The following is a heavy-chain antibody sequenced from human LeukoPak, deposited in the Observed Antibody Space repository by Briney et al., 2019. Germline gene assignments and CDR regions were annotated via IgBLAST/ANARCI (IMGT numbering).Heavy chain of an antibody. Sequence: SETLSLTCGVSGVSIRSAGYSFYWIRQHPGKGLEWTGHIYYSGSPSYNPSLKSRVTISMDTSKNHFSLNLTSVTAADTAVYYCARDGATGVFETWGQGTPVAVSS. V-gene: IGHV4-31*11. D-gene: IGHD3-3*01. CDR2: IYYSGSP. CDR1: GVSIRSAGYS. J-gene: IGHJ5*02. CDR3: ARDGATGVFET.